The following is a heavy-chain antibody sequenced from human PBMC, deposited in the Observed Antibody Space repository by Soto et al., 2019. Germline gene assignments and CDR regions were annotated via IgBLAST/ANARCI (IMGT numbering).Heavy chain of an antibody. V-gene: IGHV1-18*04. CDR2: ISAYNGNT. J-gene: IGHJ3*02. D-gene: IGHD1-7*01. CDR3: ASGITGTKRDDAFDI. CDR1: GYTFTSYG. Sequence: ASVKVSCKASGYTFTSYGISWVRQAPGQGLEWMGWISAYNGNTNYAQKLQGRVTMTTDTSTSTAYMELRSLRSDDTAVYYCASGITGTKRDDAFDIWGKGTMVTVSS.